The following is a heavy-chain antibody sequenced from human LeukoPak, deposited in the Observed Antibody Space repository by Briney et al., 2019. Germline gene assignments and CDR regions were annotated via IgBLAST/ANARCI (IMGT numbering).Heavy chain of an antibody. V-gene: IGHV4-59*08. J-gene: IGHJ4*02. CDR1: GGSISSYY. CDR2: IYYSGST. Sequence: SETLSLTCTVSGGSISSYYWSWIRQPPGKGLEWIGYIYYSGSTNYNPSLKSRVTISVDTSKNQFSLKLSSVTAADTAVYYCARLKMVRGETGFDYWGQGSLATVSS. D-gene: IGHD3-10*01. CDR3: ARLKMVRGETGFDY.